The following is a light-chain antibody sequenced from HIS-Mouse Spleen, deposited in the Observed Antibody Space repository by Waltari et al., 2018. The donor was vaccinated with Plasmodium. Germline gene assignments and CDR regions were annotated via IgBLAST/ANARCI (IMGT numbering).Light chain of an antibody. CDR2: EVS. J-gene: IGLJ2*01. V-gene: IGLV2-14*01. CDR1: RSDVGGYNY. Sequence: QSALTQPASVSGSPGQSITISCTGTRSDVGGYNYVAWYQKHPEQAPKRMIYEVSTRPSGVSTRFSRSKSGNTASLTISWLQDEHKADSYCSSYTSSSTLVFGGGTKLTVL. CDR3: SSYTSSSTLV.